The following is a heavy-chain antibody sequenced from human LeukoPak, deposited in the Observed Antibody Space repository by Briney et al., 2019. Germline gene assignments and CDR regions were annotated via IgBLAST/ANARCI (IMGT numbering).Heavy chain of an antibody. D-gene: IGHD3-16*02. CDR2: INHSGST. Sequence: SETLSLTCAVSGGSFSGYYWSGIRQPPRKGLEWVGEINHSGSTNYNPSLKCRVTISVDTSKNQFSLKLSSVTAADTAVYYCARRKANYDYVWGSYRYPFYFDYWGQGTLVTVSS. J-gene: IGHJ4*02. CDR1: GGSFSGYY. V-gene: IGHV4-34*01. CDR3: ARRKANYDYVWGSYRYPFYFDY.